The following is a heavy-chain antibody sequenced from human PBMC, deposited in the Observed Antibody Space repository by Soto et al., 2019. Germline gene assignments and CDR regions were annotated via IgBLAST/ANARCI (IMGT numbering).Heavy chain of an antibody. Sequence: QVQLVESGGGLVKPGGSLRLSCAASGFIFSDYYMSWIRQAPGKGLEWVSHISGSGTTTHYADSVKGRFTISRDNAKNSLYLQMTSLRDEDTAVYFCSKSYSSDYSGQGTLNTVSS. CDR1: GFIFSDYY. CDR2: ISGSGTTT. V-gene: IGHV3-11*01. J-gene: IGHJ4*02. CDR3: SKSYSSDY. D-gene: IGHD6-13*01.